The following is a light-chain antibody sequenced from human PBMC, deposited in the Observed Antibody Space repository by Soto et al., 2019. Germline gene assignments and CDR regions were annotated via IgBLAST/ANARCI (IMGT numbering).Light chain of an antibody. CDR3: QQYGNSPLT. Sequence: EIVLTQSPGTLSLFPGERATLSCRASESVSSGYLAWYQQKPGQAPRLLIYGACSRAAGIPDRFSGDGSGTEYTLSIRRVERGDFAVYSCQQYGNSPLTFGQGTKVEI. J-gene: IGKJ1*01. CDR2: GAC. CDR1: ESVSSGY. V-gene: IGKV3-20*01.